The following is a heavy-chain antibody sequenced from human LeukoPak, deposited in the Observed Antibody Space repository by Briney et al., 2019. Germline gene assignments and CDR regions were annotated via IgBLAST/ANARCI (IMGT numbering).Heavy chain of an antibody. V-gene: IGHV3-11*01. J-gene: IGHJ4*02. Sequence: PGGSLRLSCAASGFTFSDHYMGWIRQTPGKGLEWVSYISSSGDSIYYADSVKGRFTISRDNARNSLNLQLNSLRAEETAVYYCARAAYDSTGYYYAGFDHWGQGTLVSVSS. CDR1: GFTFSDHY. CDR2: ISSSGDSI. D-gene: IGHD3-22*01. CDR3: ARAAYDSTGYYYAGFDH.